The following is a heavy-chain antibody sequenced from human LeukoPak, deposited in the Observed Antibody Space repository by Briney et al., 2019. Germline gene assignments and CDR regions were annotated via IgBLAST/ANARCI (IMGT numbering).Heavy chain of an antibody. CDR3: ARDFGAVAGTSSGS. V-gene: IGHV3-21*01. Sequence: GGSLRLSCAASGFTFSSYGMNWVRQAPGKGLEWVSSISSSSSYIYYADSVKGRFTISRDNAKNSLYLQMNSLRAEDTAVYYCARDFGAVAGTSSGSWGQGTLVTVSS. J-gene: IGHJ5*02. D-gene: IGHD6-19*01. CDR1: GFTFSSYG. CDR2: ISSSSSYI.